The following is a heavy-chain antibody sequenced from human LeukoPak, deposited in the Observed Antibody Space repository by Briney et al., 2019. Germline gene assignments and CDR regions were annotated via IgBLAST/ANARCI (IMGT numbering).Heavy chain of an antibody. Sequence: GGSLRLSCAASGFTLYHYGMSWVRQAPGKRLEWVSSIHGGDSSGVTTFYADSVKGRFTISRDNSKNTLYLQMSSLRAEDTAVYYCAKESGSRPEGPIDGWGQGTLVTVSS. CDR3: AKESGSRPEGPIDG. J-gene: IGHJ4*02. CDR1: GFTLYHYG. CDR2: IHGGDSSGVTT. D-gene: IGHD2-15*01. V-gene: IGHV3-23*01.